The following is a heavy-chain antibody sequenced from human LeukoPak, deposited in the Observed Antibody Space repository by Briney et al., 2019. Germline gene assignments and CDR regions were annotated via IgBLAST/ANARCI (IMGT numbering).Heavy chain of an antibody. V-gene: IGHV3-21*01. CDR1: GFTFSSYS. CDR3: ARDPSAAPFDY. D-gene: IGHD6-25*01. J-gene: IGHJ4*02. Sequence: AWGSLRLPCAASGFTFSSYSMNWVRQAPGKGLEWVSSISSSSSYIYYADSVKGRFTISRDNAKNSLYLQMNSLRAEDTAVYYCARDPSAAPFDYWGQGTLVTVSS. CDR2: ISSSSSYI.